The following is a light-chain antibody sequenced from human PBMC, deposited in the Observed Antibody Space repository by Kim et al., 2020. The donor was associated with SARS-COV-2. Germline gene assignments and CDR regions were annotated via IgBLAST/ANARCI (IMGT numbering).Light chain of an antibody. CDR3: SSYSTSSTLV. CDR2: DVS. V-gene: IGLV2-14*03. CDR1: RSDVGDHNY. J-gene: IGLJ3*02. Sequence: QSAVTQPASVSGSPGQSITISCTGTRSDVGDHNYVCWYQQHPGKAPKRMIVDVSNRPSGVSNRFSGSKSGNTAYLTIYGLQAEDEADYFCSSYSTSSTLVFGGGTQLTVL.